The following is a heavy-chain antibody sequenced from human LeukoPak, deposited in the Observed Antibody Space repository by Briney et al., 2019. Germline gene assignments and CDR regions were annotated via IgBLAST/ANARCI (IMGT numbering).Heavy chain of an antibody. J-gene: IGHJ4*02. D-gene: IGHD3-22*01. Sequence: GGSLRLSCAASGFTFSSYAMSWVRQAPGKGLEWVSAISGSGGSTYYADSVKGRFTISRDNSKNTLYLQMNSLRAEDTAVYYCAKSHYYDSSGYYGFDYWGQGTLVTVSS. CDR3: AKSHYYDSSGYYGFDY. CDR2: ISGSGGST. CDR1: GFTFSSYA. V-gene: IGHV3-23*01.